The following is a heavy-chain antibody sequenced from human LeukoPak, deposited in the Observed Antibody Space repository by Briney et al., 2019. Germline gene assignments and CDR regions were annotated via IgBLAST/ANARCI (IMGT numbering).Heavy chain of an antibody. CDR3: ARDQNYYDSPGGLDY. CDR1: GFTFSSYA. J-gene: IGHJ4*02. V-gene: IGHV3-23*01. D-gene: IGHD3-22*01. Sequence: GGSLRLSCATSGFTFSSYAMSWVRQAPGKGLEWVSAISGSGGSTYYADSVKGRFTISRDNSKNTLYLQMNSLRAEDTAVYYCARDQNYYDSPGGLDYWGQGTLVTVSS. CDR2: ISGSGGST.